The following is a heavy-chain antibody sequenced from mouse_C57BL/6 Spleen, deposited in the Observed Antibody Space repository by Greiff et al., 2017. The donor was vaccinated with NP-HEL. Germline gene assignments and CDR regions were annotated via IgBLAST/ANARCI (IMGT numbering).Heavy chain of an antibody. CDR1: GYTFTSYW. V-gene: IGHV1-72*01. CDR3: ARNDGSSHYYAMDY. Sequence: QVQLQQPGAELVKPGASVKLSCKASGYTFTSYWMHWVKQRPGRGLEWIGRIDPNSGGTKYNEKFKSKATLTVDKPSSTAYMQLSSLTSVDSAVYYCARNDGSSHYYAMDYWGQGTSVTVSS. J-gene: IGHJ4*01. CDR2: IDPNSGGT. D-gene: IGHD1-1*01.